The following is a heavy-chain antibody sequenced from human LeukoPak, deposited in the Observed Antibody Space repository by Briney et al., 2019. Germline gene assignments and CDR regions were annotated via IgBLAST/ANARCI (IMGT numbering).Heavy chain of an antibody. CDR2: INPSGGST. D-gene: IGHD6-19*01. CDR1: GYTFTSYG. J-gene: IGHJ3*02. Sequence: ASVKVSCKASGYTFTSYGISWVRQAPGQGLEWMGIINPSGGSTSYAQKFQGRVTMTRDTSTSTVYMELSSLRSEDTAVYYCAMRPGYSSGWYGEAFDIWGQGTMVTVSS. CDR3: AMRPGYSSGWYGEAFDI. V-gene: IGHV1-46*01.